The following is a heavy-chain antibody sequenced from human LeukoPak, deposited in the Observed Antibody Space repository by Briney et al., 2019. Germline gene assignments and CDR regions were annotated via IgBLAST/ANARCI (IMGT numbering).Heavy chain of an antibody. Sequence: GGSLRLSCAASGFTFDNYGMSWIRQAPGKGLEWVSGINWNGGNTDYADSVKGRFTISRDNAKNSLCLQMNSLRAEDTAVYYCARDLSYAMDVWGQGTTVTVSS. CDR1: GFTFDNYG. J-gene: IGHJ6*02. V-gene: IGHV3-20*04. CDR2: INWNGGNT. CDR3: ARDLSYAMDV.